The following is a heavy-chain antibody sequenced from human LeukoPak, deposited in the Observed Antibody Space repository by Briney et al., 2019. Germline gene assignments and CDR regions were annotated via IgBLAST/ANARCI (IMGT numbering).Heavy chain of an antibody. V-gene: IGHV4-34*01. CDR3: ARHQGIAVAGNGGYFQH. D-gene: IGHD6-19*01. CDR1: GGSFSGYY. J-gene: IGHJ1*01. CDR2: INHSGST. Sequence: SSETLSLTCAVYGGSFSGYYWSWIRQPPGKGLEWIGEINHSGSTNYNPSLKSRVTISVDTSKNQFSLKLSSVTAADTAVYYCARHQGIAVAGNGGYFQHWGQGTLVTVSS.